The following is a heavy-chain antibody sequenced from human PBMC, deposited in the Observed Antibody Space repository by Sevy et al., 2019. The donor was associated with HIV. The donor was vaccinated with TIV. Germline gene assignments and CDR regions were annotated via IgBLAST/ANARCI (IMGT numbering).Heavy chain of an antibody. CDR2: INSDGSST. CDR3: ARVRETTVTDFDY. J-gene: IGHJ4*02. D-gene: IGHD4-17*01. Sequence: GGSLRLSCAASGFTFSGYWMHWVRQGPGKGLEWVSRINSDGSSTSYADSVKGRFTISRDNAKNTLYLQMNSLRAEDTSVYYCARVRETTVTDFDYWGQGTLVTVSS. CDR1: GFTFSGYW. V-gene: IGHV3-74*01.